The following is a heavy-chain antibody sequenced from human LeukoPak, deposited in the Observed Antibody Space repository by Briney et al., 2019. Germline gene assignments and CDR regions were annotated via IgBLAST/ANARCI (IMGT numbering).Heavy chain of an antibody. CDR1: GGSISSYY. D-gene: IGHD4-23*01. V-gene: IGHV4-59*01. Sequence: SETLSLTCTVSGGSISSYYWSGTGQPPGKGREGIGYIYYSGSTNYNPSLKSRVTISVDTSKNQFSLKLSSVTAADTAVYYCARERPATVENWFDPWGQGTLVTVSS. CDR3: ARERPATVENWFDP. J-gene: IGHJ5*02. CDR2: IYYSGST.